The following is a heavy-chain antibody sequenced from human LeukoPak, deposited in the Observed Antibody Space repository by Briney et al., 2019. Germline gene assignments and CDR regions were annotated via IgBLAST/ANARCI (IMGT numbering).Heavy chain of an antibody. CDR3: ASYYDASSTFDY. CDR2: IYYSGST. Sequence: TSETLSLTCTVSGGSISSYYWSWIRQPPGKGLEWIGYIYYSGSTNYNPSLKSRVTISVDTSKNQFSLKLSSVTAADTAVYYCASYYDASSTFDYWGQGTLVTVSS. V-gene: IGHV4-59*01. J-gene: IGHJ4*02. CDR1: GGSISSYY. D-gene: IGHD3-22*01.